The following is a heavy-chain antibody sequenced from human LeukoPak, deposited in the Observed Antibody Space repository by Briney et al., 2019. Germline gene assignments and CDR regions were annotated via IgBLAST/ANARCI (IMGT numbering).Heavy chain of an antibody. J-gene: IGHJ4*02. Sequence: ASVTVSCKTSGYTFTSYDVTWVRQAPGQGLGYMGWMNPNSGNTGCAQKFRGRITMTSDASITSAYMELSSLTSEDTAVYYCARAVRNQLLSEYWGQGTLITVSS. V-gene: IGHV1-8*01. CDR2: MNPNSGNT. D-gene: IGHD2-2*01. CDR1: GYTFTSYD. CDR3: ARAVRNQLLSEY.